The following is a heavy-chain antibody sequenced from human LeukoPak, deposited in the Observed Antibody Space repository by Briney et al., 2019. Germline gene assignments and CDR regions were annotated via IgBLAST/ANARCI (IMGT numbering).Heavy chain of an antibody. V-gene: IGHV3-7*01. J-gene: IGHJ4*02. Sequence: GGSLRLSCAASGFTFSSYAMSWVRQAPGKGLEWVANIKQDGSEKYYVDSVKGRFTISRDNAKNSLYLQMNSLRAEDTAVYYCARDLSGSYCGGDCYWPIDYWGQGTLVTVSS. CDR2: IKQDGSEK. D-gene: IGHD2-21*02. CDR1: GFTFSSYA. CDR3: ARDLSGSYCGGDCYWPIDY.